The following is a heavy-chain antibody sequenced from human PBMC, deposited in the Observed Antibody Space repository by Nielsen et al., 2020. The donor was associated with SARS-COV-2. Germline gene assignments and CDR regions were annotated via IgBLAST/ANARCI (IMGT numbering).Heavy chain of an antibody. D-gene: IGHD1-26*01. CDR2: ISWNSGSI. Sequence: SLKISCAASGFTFDDYAMHWVRQAPGKGLEWVSGISWNSGSIGYADSVKGRFTISRDNAKNSLYLQMNSLRAEDTAVYYCARDRSGSYWGGFDYWGQGTLVTVSS. CDR3: ARDRSGSYWGGFDY. V-gene: IGHV3-9*01. J-gene: IGHJ4*02. CDR1: GFTFDDYA.